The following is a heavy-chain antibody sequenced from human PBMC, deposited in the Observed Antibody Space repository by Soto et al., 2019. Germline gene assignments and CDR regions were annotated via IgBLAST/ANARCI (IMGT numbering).Heavy chain of an antibody. D-gene: IGHD2-21*02. Sequence: ASVKVSCKASGYTFTGYYMHWVRQAPGQGLEWMGWINPNSGGTNYAQKFRGWVTMTRDTSISTAYMELSRLRSDDTAVYYCARVPTYCGGDCYSSYYFDYWGQGTLVTVSS. CDR3: ARVPTYCGGDCYSSYYFDY. CDR1: GYTFTGYY. V-gene: IGHV1-2*04. CDR2: INPNSGGT. J-gene: IGHJ4*02.